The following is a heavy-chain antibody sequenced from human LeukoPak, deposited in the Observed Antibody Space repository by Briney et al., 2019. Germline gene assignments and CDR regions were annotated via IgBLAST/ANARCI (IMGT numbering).Heavy chain of an antibody. CDR2: INPNSGGT. J-gene: IGHJ5*02. CDR1: GYSFTGYY. V-gene: IGHV1-2*02. Sequence: GASVKVSCKASGYSFTGYYIHWVRQAPGQGLEWMGWINPNSGGTNYAQKFQGRVTMTRDTSISTAYMELSRLRSDDTGVYYCARGDIVVLPAGIPHNWFDPWGQGTLVTVSS. CDR3: ARGDIVVLPAGIPHNWFDP. D-gene: IGHD2-2*02.